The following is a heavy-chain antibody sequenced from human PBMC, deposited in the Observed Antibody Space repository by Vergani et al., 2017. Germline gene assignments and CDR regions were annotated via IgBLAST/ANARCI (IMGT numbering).Heavy chain of an antibody. D-gene: IGHD4-17*01. CDR1: GFTFSSYA. Sequence: VQLVESGGGLVQPGRSLRLSCAASGFTFSSYAMHWVRQAPGKGLEWVAVISYDGSNKYYADSVKGRFTISRDNSKNTLYLQMNSLRAEDTAVYYCARGGPLADYDFDYWGQGTLVTVSS. J-gene: IGHJ4*02. CDR3: ARGGPLADYDFDY. CDR2: ISYDGSNK. V-gene: IGHV3-30-3*01.